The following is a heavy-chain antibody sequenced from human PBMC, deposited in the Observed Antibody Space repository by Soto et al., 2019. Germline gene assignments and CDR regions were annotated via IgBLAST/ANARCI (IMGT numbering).Heavy chain of an antibody. CDR3: ARGIQYRYGMDV. CDR2: INGDGSNA. J-gene: IGHJ6*02. V-gene: IGHV3-74*01. D-gene: IGHD4-4*01. Sequence: EVQVVESGGTLVQPEGSLRLSCAAAGFTFTNYWMHWVRQAPGKGLVWVSRINGDGSNAFYADSVKGRITISRDNAKNTVYLQMNSLRAEDTAIYYCARGIQYRYGMDVWGQGTTVTVSS. CDR1: GFTFTNYW.